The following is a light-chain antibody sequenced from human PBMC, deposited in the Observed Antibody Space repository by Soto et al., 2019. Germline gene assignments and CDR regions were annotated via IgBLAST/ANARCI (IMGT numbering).Light chain of an antibody. V-gene: IGKV3-11*01. CDR3: QQRSDRPPIT. J-gene: IGKJ5*01. CDR1: QSVGSF. Sequence: EIVLTQSPATLSLSPGDRATLSCRASQSVGSFLAWYQQKPGQAPRPLIYDASIRATGIPGRFSASGSGADFSLTISSLEPEDFAVYYCQQRSDRPPITFGQGTRLEIK. CDR2: DAS.